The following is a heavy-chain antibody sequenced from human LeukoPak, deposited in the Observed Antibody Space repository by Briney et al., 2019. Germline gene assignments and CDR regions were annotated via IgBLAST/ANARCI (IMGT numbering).Heavy chain of an antibody. V-gene: IGHV3-11*01. CDR1: GFTYSDYY. CDR3: ARDGHAHGDYVGWFDP. D-gene: IGHD4-17*01. CDR2: ISSSGSTI. Sequence: PGGSLRLYCAASGFTYSDYYMSWIRQAPGKGLPWVSYISSSGSTIYYADSVKARFTISRDNAKNSLYLQMNSLRAEDTAVYYCARDGHAHGDYVGWFDPWGQGTLVTVSS. J-gene: IGHJ5*02.